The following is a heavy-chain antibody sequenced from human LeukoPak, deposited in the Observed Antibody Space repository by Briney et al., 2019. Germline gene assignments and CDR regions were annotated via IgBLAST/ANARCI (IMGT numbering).Heavy chain of an antibody. D-gene: IGHD6-19*01. V-gene: IGHV3-9*01. CDR3: AKDIRPRIAVAGTKAFDY. CDR2: ISWNSGSI. Sequence: GRSLRLSCAASGFTFDVYAMHWVRQAPGKGLEWVSGISWNSGSIGYADSVKGRFTISRDNAKNSLYLQMNSLRAEDTALYYCAKDIRPRIAVAGTKAFDYWGQGTLVTVSS. J-gene: IGHJ4*02. CDR1: GFTFDVYA.